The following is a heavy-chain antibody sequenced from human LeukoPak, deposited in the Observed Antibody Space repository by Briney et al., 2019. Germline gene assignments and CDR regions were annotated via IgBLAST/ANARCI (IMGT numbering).Heavy chain of an antibody. V-gene: IGHV4-38-2*01. CDR3: ARLRDLASFDY. D-gene: IGHD2-21*02. Sequence: SETLSLTCAVSDYSISSGYYWGWIRQPPGKGLEWIGSIYYSGTTYYNPSLKSRVTISVDTSKNQFSLKLSSVTAADTAVYYCARLRDLASFDYWGQGTLVTVSS. CDR1: DYSISSGYY. J-gene: IGHJ4*02. CDR2: IYYSGTT.